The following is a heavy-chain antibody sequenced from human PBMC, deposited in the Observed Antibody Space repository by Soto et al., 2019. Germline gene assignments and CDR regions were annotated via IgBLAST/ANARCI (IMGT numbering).Heavy chain of an antibody. V-gene: IGHV4-30-4*01. D-gene: IGHD7-27*01. CDR2: IYNSATT. J-gene: IGHJ5*01. CDR3: ARGRYCLTGRCFPNWFDS. CDR1: GDSISNLDYF. Sequence: SETLSLTCSVSGDSISNLDYFWAWIRQPPGQALEYIGYIYNSATTYYNPSFESRVAISVDTSKSQFSLNVTSVTAADTAVYFCARGRYCLTGRCFPNWFDSWGQGTLVTVSS.